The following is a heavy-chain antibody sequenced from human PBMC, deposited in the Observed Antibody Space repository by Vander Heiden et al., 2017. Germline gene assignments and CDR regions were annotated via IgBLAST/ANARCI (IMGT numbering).Heavy chain of an antibody. D-gene: IGHD3-22*01. J-gene: IGHJ4*02. CDR2: IYYSGST. CDR1: GGSISSYY. Sequence: QVQLQESGPGLVKPSETLSLTCTVSGGSISSYYWSWIRQPPGKGLEWIGYIYYSGSTNYNPSLKSRVTISVDTSKNQFSLKLSSVTAADTAVYYCARGDSSGYSANWGQGTLVTVSS. V-gene: IGHV4-59*01. CDR3: ARGDSSGYSAN.